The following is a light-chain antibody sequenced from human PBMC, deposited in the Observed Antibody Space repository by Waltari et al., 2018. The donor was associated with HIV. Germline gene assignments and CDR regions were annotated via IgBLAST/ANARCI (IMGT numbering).Light chain of an antibody. J-gene: IGLJ2*01. CDR1: SSNLGSNY. CDR2: RKN. V-gene: IGLV1-47*01. Sequence: QSVLTQPPSASGTPGQRVTISCSGSSSNLGSNYVSWYQQLPGTAPKLLIYRKNQRPSGVPDRFSGSKSGTSASLAISGLRSEDEADYYCAAWDDSLSGRVFGGGTKLTVL. CDR3: AAWDDSLSGRV.